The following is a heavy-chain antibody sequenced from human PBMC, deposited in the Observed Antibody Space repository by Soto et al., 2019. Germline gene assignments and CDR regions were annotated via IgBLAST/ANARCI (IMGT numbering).Heavy chain of an antibody. V-gene: IGHV1-69*13. CDR3: ARDHRVRYYYDSSGSQYDAFDI. CDR2: IIHIFGTA. Sequence: SVTVSCKASGGTFSSYAISWVRQAPGQGLEWMGGIIHIFGTANYAQKFQGRVTITADESTSTAYMELSSLRSEDTAVYYCARDHRVRYYYDSSGSQYDAFDIWGQGTMVTVSS. J-gene: IGHJ3*02. CDR1: GGTFSSYA. D-gene: IGHD3-22*01.